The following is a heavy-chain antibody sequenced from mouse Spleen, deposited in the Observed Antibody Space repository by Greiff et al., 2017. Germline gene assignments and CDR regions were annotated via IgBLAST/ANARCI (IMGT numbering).Heavy chain of an antibody. J-gene: IGHJ2*01. CDR1: GLSLSTSGMG. V-gene: IGHV8-12*01. Sequence: QVTLKVCGPGILQASQTLSLTCSFSGLSLSTSGMGVSWIRQPSGKGLEWLAHIYWDDDKRYNPSLKSRLTISKDTSRNQVFLKITSVDTADTATYYCARRNYSYFDYWGQGTTLTVSS. CDR3: ARRNYSYFDY. CDR2: IYWDDDK. D-gene: IGHD2-12*01.